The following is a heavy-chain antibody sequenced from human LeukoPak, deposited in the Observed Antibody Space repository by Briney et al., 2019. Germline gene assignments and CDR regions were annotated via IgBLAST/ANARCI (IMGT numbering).Heavy chain of an antibody. V-gene: IGHV1-69*04. D-gene: IGHD3-22*01. Sequence: ASVKVSCKASGYTFTSYGISWVRQAPGQGLEWMGRIIPILGIANYAQKFQGRVTITADKSTSTAYMELSSLRSEDTDVYYCARQYYYDSSGSEGNWGQGTLVTVSS. CDR1: GYTFTSYG. J-gene: IGHJ4*02. CDR2: IIPILGIA. CDR3: ARQYYYDSSGSEGN.